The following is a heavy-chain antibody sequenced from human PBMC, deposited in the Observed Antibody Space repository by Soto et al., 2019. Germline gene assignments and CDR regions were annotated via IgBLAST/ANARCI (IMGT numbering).Heavy chain of an antibody. V-gene: IGHV4-34*01. CDR2: INHSGST. Sequence: QVQLQQWGAGLLKPSETLSLTCAVYGGSFSGYYWSWIRQPPGKGLEWIGEINHSGSTNYNPSLKSRVTISVDTSKNQFSLKLSSVTAADTAVYCCARGQPRGTSFRFDPWGQGTLVTVSS. D-gene: IGHD2-2*01. CDR3: ARGQPRGTSFRFDP. CDR1: GGSFSGYY. J-gene: IGHJ5*02.